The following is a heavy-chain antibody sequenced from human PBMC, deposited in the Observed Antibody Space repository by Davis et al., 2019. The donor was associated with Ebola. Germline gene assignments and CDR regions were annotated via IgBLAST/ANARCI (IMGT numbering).Heavy chain of an antibody. J-gene: IGHJ3*02. Sequence: MPSETLSLTCTVSGGSISGYYWSWIRQPPGKGLEWIGEINHSGSTNYNPSLKSRVTISVDTSKNQFSLKLSSVTAADTAVYYCARLRGYYDSSGYSAFDIWGQGTMVTVSS. CDR2: INHSGST. CDR1: GGSISGYY. CDR3: ARLRGYYDSSGYSAFDI. D-gene: IGHD3-22*01. V-gene: IGHV4-34*01.